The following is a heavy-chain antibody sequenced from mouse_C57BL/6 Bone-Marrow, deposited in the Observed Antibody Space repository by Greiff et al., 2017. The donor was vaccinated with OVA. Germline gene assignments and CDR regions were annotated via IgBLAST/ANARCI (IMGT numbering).Heavy chain of an antibody. Sequence: EVQRVESGGGLVKPGGSLKLSCAASGFTFSDYGMHWVRQAPEKGLEWVAYISSGSSTIYSADTVKGRFPISRDNAKNTLFLQMTSLRSEDTAMYYCAREGYYYGSSYWGQGTSVTVSS. CDR1: GFTFSDYG. CDR3: AREGYYYGSSY. V-gene: IGHV5-17*01. J-gene: IGHJ4*01. D-gene: IGHD1-1*01. CDR2: ISSGSSTI.